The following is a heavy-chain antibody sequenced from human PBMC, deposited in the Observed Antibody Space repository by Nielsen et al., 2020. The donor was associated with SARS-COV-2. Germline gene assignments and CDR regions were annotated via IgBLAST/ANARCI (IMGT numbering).Heavy chain of an antibody. V-gene: IGHV3-30*18. D-gene: IGHD1-26*01. CDR3: AKGSMGGSGSYYYYYYMDV. CDR2: ISYDGSNK. CDR1: GFTFSSYG. Sequence: GGSLRLSCAASGFTFSSYGMHWVRQAPGKGLEWVAVISYDGSNKYYADSVKGRFTISRDNSKNTLYLQMNSLRAEDTAVYYCAKGSMGGSGSYYYYYYMDVWGKGTTVTVSS. J-gene: IGHJ6*03.